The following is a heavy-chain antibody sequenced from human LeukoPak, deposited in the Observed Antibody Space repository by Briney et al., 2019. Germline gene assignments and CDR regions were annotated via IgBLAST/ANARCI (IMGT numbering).Heavy chain of an antibody. V-gene: IGHV3-73*01. J-gene: IGHJ3*02. Sequence: PGGSLRLSCAASGFSFSGSAMHWVRQASGKGLEWVGRIRSKANSYATAYAASVKGRFTISRDDSNNTAYLQMNSLKTEDTAVYYCTRPGIGSVQVAVAGLAFDIWGQGTMVTVSS. CDR3: TRPGIGSVQVAVAGLAFDI. D-gene: IGHD6-19*01. CDR2: IRSKANSYAT. CDR1: GFSFSGSA.